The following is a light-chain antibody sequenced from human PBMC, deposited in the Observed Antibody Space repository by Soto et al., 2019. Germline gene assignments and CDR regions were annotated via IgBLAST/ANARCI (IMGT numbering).Light chain of an antibody. CDR2: AAS. CDR3: QQYHTDWT. CDR1: QSIGRW. J-gene: IGKJ1*01. V-gene: IGKV1-5*01. Sequence: DIQVTQSASTLSASVGDRVTITCRASQSIGRWLAWYQQKPGKAPKLLIFAASTLVRGVPSRFSGRGSGTEFTLTISSLQADDYATFYCQQYHTDWTFGQGTKVDI.